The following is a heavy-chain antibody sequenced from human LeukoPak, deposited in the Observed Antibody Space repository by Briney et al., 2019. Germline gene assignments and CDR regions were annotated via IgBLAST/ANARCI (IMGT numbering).Heavy chain of an antibody. V-gene: IGHV3-66*02. D-gene: IGHD3-10*01. CDR2: IHSGGRA. CDR3: VGVETITMVRGASGDV. CDR1: GFSVSSNY. J-gene: IGHJ6*04. Sequence: PGGSLRLSCAASGFSVSSNYMTWVRRAPGKGLEWVSVIHSGGRAYYADSVKGRFTTSRDNSKNTLDLQMNSLSVEDTAVYYCVGVETITMVRGASGDVWGKGTTVTVSS.